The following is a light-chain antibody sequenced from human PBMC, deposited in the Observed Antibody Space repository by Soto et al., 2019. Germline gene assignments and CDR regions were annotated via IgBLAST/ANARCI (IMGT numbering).Light chain of an antibody. CDR3: QQYGSSPPT. CDR2: GAS. Sequence: EIVLTQSPGTLSLSPGERAPFSCRPSRGFGSSYLAWYQQKPGQAPRLLIYGASSRATGIPDRFSGSGSGTDFTLTISRLEPEDFAVYYCQQYGSSPPTFGQGTKVEIK. J-gene: IGKJ1*01. V-gene: IGKV3-20*01. CDR1: RGFGSSY.